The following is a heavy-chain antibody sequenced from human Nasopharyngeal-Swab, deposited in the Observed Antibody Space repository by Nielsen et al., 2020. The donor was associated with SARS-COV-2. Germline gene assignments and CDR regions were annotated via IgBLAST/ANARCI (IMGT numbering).Heavy chain of an antibody. D-gene: IGHD6-6*01. CDR1: GFTFSNYW. Sequence: GESLKISCAASGFTFSNYWMHWVRQAPGKGLVWVSRINSDGSSTNYADSVQGRFTISRDNANNTLYLQMDSLRAEDTAVYYCAQGDRPYYCGQGTLIAVSS. CDR3: AQGDRPYY. CDR2: INSDGSST. V-gene: IGHV3-74*01. J-gene: IGHJ4*02.